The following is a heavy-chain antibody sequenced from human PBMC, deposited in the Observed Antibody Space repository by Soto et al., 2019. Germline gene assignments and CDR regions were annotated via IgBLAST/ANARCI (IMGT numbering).Heavy chain of an antibody. CDR1: GYTLTRYY. D-gene: IGHD6-6*01. CDR3: ARDGPSSSGYYGMDV. V-gene: IGHV1-2*04. CDR2: INPNSGGT. Sequence: VGSMEGSCKGSGYTLTRYYMHWGGQGPGQGLEWMGWINPNSGGTNYAQKFQGWVTMTRDTSISTAYMELSRLRSDDTAVYYCARDGPSSSGYYGMDVWGQGTTVTVSS. J-gene: IGHJ6*02.